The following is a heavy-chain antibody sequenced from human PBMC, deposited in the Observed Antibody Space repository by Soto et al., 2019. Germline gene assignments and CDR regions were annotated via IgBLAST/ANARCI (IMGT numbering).Heavy chain of an antibody. CDR1: GFTFSSYG. Sequence: GGSLRLSWAASGFTFSSYGMHWVRQAPGKGLEWVAVISYDGSNKYYADSVKGRFTISRDNSKNTLYLQMNSLRAEDTAVYYCAKMYYYDSSGYYHYYYYGMDVWGQGTTVTVSS. D-gene: IGHD3-22*01. CDR3: AKMYYYDSSGYYHYYYYGMDV. V-gene: IGHV3-30*18. CDR2: ISYDGSNK. J-gene: IGHJ6*02.